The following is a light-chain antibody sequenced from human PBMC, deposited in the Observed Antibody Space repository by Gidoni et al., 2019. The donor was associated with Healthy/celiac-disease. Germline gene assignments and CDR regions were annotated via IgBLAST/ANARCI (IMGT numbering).Light chain of an antibody. Sequence: QSALTQPASASGSPGQSITISSTGTSSDVGSYNLVSWYHQHPGKAPKLMIYEGSKRPSGVSNRFSGSKSGNTASLTISGLQAEDEADYYCCSYAGSSTPVFGGGTQLTVL. J-gene: IGLJ7*01. CDR3: CSYAGSSTPV. CDR1: SSDVGSYNL. CDR2: EGS. V-gene: IGLV2-23*01.